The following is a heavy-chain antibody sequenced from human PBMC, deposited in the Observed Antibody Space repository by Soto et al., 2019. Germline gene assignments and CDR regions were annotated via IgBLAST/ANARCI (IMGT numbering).Heavy chain of an antibody. CDR1: GGSISSGDFY. Sequence: QVQLQESGPGLVKPSQTLSLPCTVSGGSISSGDFYWSWIRQPPGKGLEWIGYTYYSGSTYYNPSRKSRVTISGDTSKNKFSLKLTSVTAADTAGYYCARVEASGSSSFDYWGQGTLVTVSS. D-gene: IGHD1-26*01. V-gene: IGHV4-30-4*01. CDR2: TYYSGST. CDR3: ARVEASGSSSFDY. J-gene: IGHJ4*02.